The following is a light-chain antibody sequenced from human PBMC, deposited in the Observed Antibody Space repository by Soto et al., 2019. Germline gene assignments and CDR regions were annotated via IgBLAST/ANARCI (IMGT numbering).Light chain of an antibody. CDR1: QSVSDR. CDR2: GTS. CDR3: QQFDDWPT. J-gene: IGKJ1*01. V-gene: IGKV3-15*01. Sequence: EIVMTQSPDTLSVSPGERATLSCRASQSVSDRVVWYQQKSGQAPRLLIYGTSNRATGIPDRISGSRSGTEFTLTISSLQSEDFGVYYCQQFDDWPTFGQGTKVDIK.